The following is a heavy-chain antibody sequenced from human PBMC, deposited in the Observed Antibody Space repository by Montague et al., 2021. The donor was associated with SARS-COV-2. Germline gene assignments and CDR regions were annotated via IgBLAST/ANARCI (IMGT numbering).Heavy chain of an antibody. Sequence: SETLSLTCSVSGDSITNHYWSWIRQPAGKGLEWIGRMHFTGKTNFSPFFSSLLTTSADTSKNQFSLKLTSVTAADTAIYFCARDRFDFGAGRQGTIDFWGQGTLVTVSS. D-gene: IGHD3-10*01. CDR1: GDSITNHY. CDR2: MHFTGKT. J-gene: IGHJ4*02. V-gene: IGHV4-4*07. CDR3: ARDRFDFGAGRQGTIDF.